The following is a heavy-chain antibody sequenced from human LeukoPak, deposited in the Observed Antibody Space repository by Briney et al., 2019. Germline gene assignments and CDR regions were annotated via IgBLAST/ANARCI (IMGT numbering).Heavy chain of an antibody. D-gene: IGHD6-13*01. CDR2: IFFSGSA. V-gene: IGHV4-38-2*01. CDR1: GYSISSGYY. J-gene: IGHJ4*02. Sequence: PSETLSLTCAVSGYSISSGYYWGWIRQPPGKGREWIGSIFFSGSAYYNPSLTSRVTISLDTSKNQFSLKLRSVTAADTAVYYCASSSWSGSYFDYWGQGTLVTVSS. CDR3: ASSSWSGSYFDY.